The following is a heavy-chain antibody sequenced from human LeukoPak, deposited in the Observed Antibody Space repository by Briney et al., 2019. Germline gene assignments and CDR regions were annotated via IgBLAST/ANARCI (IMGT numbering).Heavy chain of an antibody. CDR1: GYSISSGYY. V-gene: IGHV4-38-2*02. CDR3: ARVRHSSGWYWDY. D-gene: IGHD6-19*01. Sequence: NTSETLSLTCTVSGYSISSGYYWGWIRQPPGKGLEWIGSIYHSGSTYYNPSLKSRVTISVDTSKNQFSLKLSPVTAADTAVYYCARVRHSSGWYWDYWGQGTLVTVSS. J-gene: IGHJ4*02. CDR2: IYHSGST.